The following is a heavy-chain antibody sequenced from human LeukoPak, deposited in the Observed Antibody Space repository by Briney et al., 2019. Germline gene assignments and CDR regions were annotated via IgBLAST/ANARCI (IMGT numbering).Heavy chain of an antibody. CDR3: ARDRHSSGWYGGAYNWFDP. Sequence: TSETLSLTCTVSGGSISSYYWSWIRQPAGKGLEWIGRIYTSGSTNYNPSLKSRVTMSVDTSKNQFSLKLSSVTAADTAVYYCARDRHSSGWYGGAYNWFDPWGRGTLVTVSS. D-gene: IGHD6-19*01. J-gene: IGHJ5*02. V-gene: IGHV4-4*07. CDR2: IYTSGST. CDR1: GGSISSYY.